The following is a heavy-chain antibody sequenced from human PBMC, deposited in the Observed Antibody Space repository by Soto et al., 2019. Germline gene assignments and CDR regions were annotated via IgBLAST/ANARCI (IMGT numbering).Heavy chain of an antibody. Sequence: SVKVSCKASGGTFSSYAISWVRQAPGQGLEWMGGIIPIFGTANYAQKFQGRVTITADESTSTAYMELSSLRSEDTAVYYCAREQYGDYGCYFDYWGQGTLVTVSS. CDR1: GGTFSSYA. CDR3: AREQYGDYGCYFDY. V-gene: IGHV1-69*13. J-gene: IGHJ4*02. D-gene: IGHD4-17*01. CDR2: IIPIFGTA.